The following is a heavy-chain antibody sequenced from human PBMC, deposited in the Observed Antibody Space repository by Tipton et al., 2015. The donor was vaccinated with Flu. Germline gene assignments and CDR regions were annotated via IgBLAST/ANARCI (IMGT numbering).Heavy chain of an antibody. CDR1: GYSISSRYY. Sequence: TLSLTCTVSGYSISSRYYWGWIRQPPGKGLEWLGYVYHTGATNYNPFLESRVTISVDMSKSQIYLKLSSVTAADTAVYYCAKVSALWFDPWGQGTLVTVTS. CDR2: VYHTGAT. J-gene: IGHJ5*02. CDR3: AKVSALWFDP. V-gene: IGHV4-38-2*02.